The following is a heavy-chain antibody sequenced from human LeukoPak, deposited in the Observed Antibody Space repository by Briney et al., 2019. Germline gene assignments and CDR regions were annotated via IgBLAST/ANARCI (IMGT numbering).Heavy chain of an antibody. CDR3: ASYDILTGYYYADY. Sequence: GGSMRLSCAASGFTFSAYNMNWVRRTPGKGLEWVSSIATSSSYMFYADSVRGRFTISRDNAENSLYLQMNSLRAEDTAVYYCASYDILTGYYYADYWDQGTLVTVSS. J-gene: IGHJ4*02. D-gene: IGHD3-9*01. V-gene: IGHV3-21*01. CDR1: GFTFSAYN. CDR2: IATSSSYM.